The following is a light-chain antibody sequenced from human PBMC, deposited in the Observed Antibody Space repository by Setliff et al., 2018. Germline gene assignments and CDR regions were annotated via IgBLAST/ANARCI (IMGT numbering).Light chain of an antibody. CDR3: ASFTSIDNTVV. Sequence: QSALAQAASVSGSPGQSITISCTGTSSDIGVYNYVSWYQQHPGKAPKLMIYDVSRRPSGVSNRFSGSKSGNTASLTISGLQPEDEADYFCASFTSIDNTVVFGGGTKGTVL. CDR2: DVS. J-gene: IGLJ2*01. V-gene: IGLV2-14*03. CDR1: SSDIGVYNY.